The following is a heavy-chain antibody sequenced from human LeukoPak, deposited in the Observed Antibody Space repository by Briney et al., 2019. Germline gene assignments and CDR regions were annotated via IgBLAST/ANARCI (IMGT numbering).Heavy chain of an antibody. D-gene: IGHD3-10*01. CDR1: GGSISSSSYY. V-gene: IGHV4-39*07. J-gene: IGHJ4*02. CDR2: INHSGST. Sequence: KPSETLSLTCTVSGGSISSSSYYWSWIRQPPGKGLEWIGEINHSGSTNYNPSLKSRVTISVDTSKNQFSLKLSSVTAADTAVYYCARDPSTMVRGVLDYWGQGTLVTVSS. CDR3: ARDPSTMVRGVLDY.